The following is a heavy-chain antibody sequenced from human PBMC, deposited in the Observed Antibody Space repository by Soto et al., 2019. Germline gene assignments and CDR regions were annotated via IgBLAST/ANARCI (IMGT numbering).Heavy chain of an antibody. V-gene: IGHV4-4*02. CDR2: IYHSGST. D-gene: IGHD5-18*01. Sequence: QVQLQESGPGLVKPSGTLSVTCAVSGGSISSSNWWNWVRQPPGKGLEWIGEIYHSGSTNYNPSLTSRGTISLYRSKSLFSLRGKSGTAAVTAAYYCARAWPSVDSYGSGVMDVWGQGTTVTVSS. J-gene: IGHJ6*02. CDR1: GGSISSSNW. CDR3: ARAWPSVDSYGSGVMDV.